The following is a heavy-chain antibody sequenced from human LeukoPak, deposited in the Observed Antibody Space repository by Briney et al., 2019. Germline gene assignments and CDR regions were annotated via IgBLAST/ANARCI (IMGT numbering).Heavy chain of an antibody. CDR1: GGTFSSYA. V-gene: IGHV1-69*04. D-gene: IGHD3-22*01. J-gene: IGHJ4*02. CDR3: ARDHYYYDSSGYYFDY. CDR2: IIPILGIA. Sequence: SVKVSCKASGGTFSSYAISWVRQAPGQGLEWMGRIIPILGIANYAQKFQGRVTITADKSTSTAYMELSSLRSEDTAVYYCARDHYYYDSSGYYFDYWGQGTLVTVSS.